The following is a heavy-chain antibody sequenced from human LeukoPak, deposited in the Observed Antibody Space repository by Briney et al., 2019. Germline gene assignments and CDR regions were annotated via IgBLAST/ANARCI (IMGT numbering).Heavy chain of an antibody. J-gene: IGHJ4*02. CDR3: ARESTWSSGSDY. CDR1: GFTFSSYA. D-gene: IGHD3-22*01. V-gene: IGHV3-64*01. CDR2: ISSNGGST. Sequence: GGSLRLSCAASGFTFSSYAMHWVRQAPGKGLEYVSAISSNGGSTYYANSVKGRFTISRDNSKNMLYLQMNSLRAEDTAVYYCARESTWSSGSDYWGQGTLVTVSS.